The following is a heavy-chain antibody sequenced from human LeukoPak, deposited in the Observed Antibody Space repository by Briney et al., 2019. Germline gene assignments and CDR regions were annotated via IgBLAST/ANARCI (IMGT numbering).Heavy chain of an antibody. D-gene: IGHD3-3*01. V-gene: IGHV4-38-2*02. Sequence: SETLSLTCTVSGYSISSGHYWGWIRQPPGKGLEWIGSMYHSGSTYYNPPLKSRVTISEDTSKNQFSLKLRSVTAADTAVYYCARLREIPVFGVVTKSTSYFDYWGQGTLVTVSS. CDR2: MYHSGST. CDR3: ARLREIPVFGVVTKSTSYFDY. J-gene: IGHJ4*02. CDR1: GYSISSGHY.